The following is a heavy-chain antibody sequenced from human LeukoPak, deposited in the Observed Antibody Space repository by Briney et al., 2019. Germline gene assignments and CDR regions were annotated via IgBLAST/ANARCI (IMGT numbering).Heavy chain of an antibody. V-gene: IGHV3-48*04. CDR1: GFTFSSYS. CDR3: AIDDVGIAAAGHSTEYFQH. J-gene: IGHJ1*01. CDR2: ISSSSSTI. Sequence: GGSLRLSCAASGFTFSSYSMNWVRQAPGKGLEWVSYISSSSSTIYYADSVKGRFTISRDNAKNSLYLQMNSLRAEDTAVYYCAIDDVGIAAAGHSTEYFQHWGQGTLVTVSS. D-gene: IGHD6-13*01.